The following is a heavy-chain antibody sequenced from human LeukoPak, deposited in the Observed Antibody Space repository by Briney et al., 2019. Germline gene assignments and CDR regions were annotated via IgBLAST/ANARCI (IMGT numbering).Heavy chain of an antibody. CDR3: VGALAAAGRGSYYFDY. J-gene: IGHJ4*02. D-gene: IGHD6-13*01. V-gene: IGHV3-23*01. CDR2: ISGSGGST. CDR1: GFTFSSSA. Sequence: PGGALRLSCAASGFTFSSSAMNWVRPAPGEGVEWVSSISGSGGSTYYADSVKGRFTISRDNSKNTLYLQMNSLRAEDTAVYYCVGALAAAGRGSYYFDYWGQGTLVTASS.